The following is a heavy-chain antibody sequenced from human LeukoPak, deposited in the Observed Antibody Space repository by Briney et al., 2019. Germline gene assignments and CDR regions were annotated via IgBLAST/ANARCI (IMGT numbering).Heavy chain of an antibody. V-gene: IGHV4-34*01. J-gene: IGHJ4*02. CDR1: GGSFSGYY. CDR2: INHSGST. CDR3: ARVSCSGGSCYSPEYYFDY. Sequence: PSETLSLTCAVYGGSFSGYYWSWIRQPPGKGLEWIGEINHSGSTNYNPSLKSRVTISVDTSKNQFSLKLSSVTAADTAVYYCARVSCSGGSCYSPEYYFDYWGQATLVTVSS. D-gene: IGHD2-15*01.